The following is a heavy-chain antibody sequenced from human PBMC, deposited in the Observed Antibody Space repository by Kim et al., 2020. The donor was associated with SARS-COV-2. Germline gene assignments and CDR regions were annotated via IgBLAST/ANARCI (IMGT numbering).Heavy chain of an antibody. CDR1: GGSISSSSYY. J-gene: IGHJ4*02. CDR2: IYYSGST. V-gene: IGHV4-39*01. CDR3: ARQGIAAGDDY. D-gene: IGHD6-25*01. Sequence: SETLSLTCTVSGGSISSSSYYWGWIRQPPGKGLEWIGSIYYSGSTYYNPSLKSRVTISVDTSKNQFSLKLSSVTAADTAVYYCARQGIAAGDDYWGQGTLVTVSS.